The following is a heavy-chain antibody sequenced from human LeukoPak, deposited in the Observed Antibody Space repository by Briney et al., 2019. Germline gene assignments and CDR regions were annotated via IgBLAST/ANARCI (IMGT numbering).Heavy chain of an antibody. D-gene: IGHD6-13*01. CDR1: GYTFNNYA. V-gene: IGHV1-8*03. CDR3: ARGRGGYSSSWYIKGFDY. Sequence: ASVKVSCKASGYTFNNYAINWVRQAPGQGLEWMGWIRTDNGRTNYAQKFQGRVTITRNTSISTAYMELSSLRSEDTAVYYCARGRGGYSSSWYIKGFDYWGQGTLVTVSS. CDR2: IRTDNGRT. J-gene: IGHJ4*02.